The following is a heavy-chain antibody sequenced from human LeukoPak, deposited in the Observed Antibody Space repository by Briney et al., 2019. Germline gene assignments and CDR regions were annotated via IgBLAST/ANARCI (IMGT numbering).Heavy chain of an antibody. V-gene: IGHV3-74*01. CDR2: INPDGTTT. D-gene: IGHD1-26*01. CDR3: ARGYSGSYRIDY. CDR1: GFTFSNYW. J-gene: IGHJ4*02. Sequence: GGSLRLSCAASGFTFSNYWVHWVRQAPGMGLVWVSRINPDGTTTSYADSVKGRFTISRDNAKNTLYLQMNSLRAEDTAVYYCARGYSGSYRIDYWGQGTLVTVSS.